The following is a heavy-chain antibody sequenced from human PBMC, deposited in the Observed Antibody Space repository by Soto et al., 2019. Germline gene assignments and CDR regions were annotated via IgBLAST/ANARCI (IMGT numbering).Heavy chain of an antibody. V-gene: IGHV4-31*03. D-gene: IGHD3-3*01. J-gene: IGHJ4*02. Sequence: TSETLSLTCTVSGGSISSGGYYWSWIRQHPGKGQERIGYIYYSGSTYYNPSLKSRVTISVDTSKNQFSLKLSSVTAADTAVYYCARVGVIYDFWSGYSPRATFDYWGQGTLVTVSS. CDR3: ARVGVIYDFWSGYSPRATFDY. CDR2: IYYSGST. CDR1: GGSISSGGYY.